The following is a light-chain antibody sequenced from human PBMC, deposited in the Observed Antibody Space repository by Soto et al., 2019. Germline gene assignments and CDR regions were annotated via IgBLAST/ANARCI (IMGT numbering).Light chain of an antibody. CDR3: QQRSKLPIS. Sequence: WTPSPSSKYNSLGESATHCCRASQSISGYLGWYQQKPGQAPGLLIYDASNRATGIPARFTGSGSGTDFTLTISILEPEDFTVYYCQQRSKLPISFGQGRRPAIK. CDR1: QSISGY. J-gene: IGKJ5*01. V-gene: IGKV3-11*01. CDR2: DAS.